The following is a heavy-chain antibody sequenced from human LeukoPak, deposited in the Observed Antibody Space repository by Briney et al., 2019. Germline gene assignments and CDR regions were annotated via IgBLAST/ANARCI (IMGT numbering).Heavy chain of an antibody. V-gene: IGHV1-18*04. D-gene: IGHD2-15*01. CDR3: ARDRQRVVVVAATPNWFDP. CDR1: GYTFTSYG. CDR2: ISAYNGNT. J-gene: IGHJ5*02. Sequence: ASVKDSCKASGYTFTSYGISWVRQAPGQGLEGMGWISAYNGNTNYAQKLQGRVTMTTDTSTSTAYMELRSLRSDDTAVYYCARDRQRVVVVAATPNWFDPWGQGTLVTVST.